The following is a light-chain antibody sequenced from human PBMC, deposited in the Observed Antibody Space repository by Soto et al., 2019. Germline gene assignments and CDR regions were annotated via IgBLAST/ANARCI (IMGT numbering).Light chain of an antibody. Sequence: EIVLTQSPGTLSLSPGERATLSCRASQSVSSSYLAWYQQKPGQAPRLLIYGASSRATGIPDRFSGSGSGTDFTLTIRRLEPEDLAVYHCQQYGTTLYTFGQGTKLEIK. CDR3: QQYGTTLYT. CDR1: QSVSSSY. J-gene: IGKJ2*01. CDR2: GAS. V-gene: IGKV3-20*01.